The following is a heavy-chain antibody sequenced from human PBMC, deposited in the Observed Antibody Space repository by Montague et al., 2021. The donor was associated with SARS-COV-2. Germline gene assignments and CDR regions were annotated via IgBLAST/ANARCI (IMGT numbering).Heavy chain of an antibody. CDR3: TREHHSNSHAGTFDS. CDR1: GLIFNNHP. Sequence: SLRLSCAASGLIFNNHPMPWVRQAPGRGLEWVAVISVDGSGGGFYADSLKGRFTISRDNSKNTLYLLMNSLRPEDTALYFCTREHHSNSHAGTFDSWGQGTLVTVSS. J-gene: IGHJ4*02. V-gene: IGHV3-30*04. D-gene: IGHD2/OR15-2a*01. CDR2: ISVDGSGG.